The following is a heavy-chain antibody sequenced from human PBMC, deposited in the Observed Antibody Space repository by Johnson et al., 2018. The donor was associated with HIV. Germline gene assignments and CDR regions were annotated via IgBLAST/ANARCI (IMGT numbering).Heavy chain of an antibody. Sequence: MQLVESGGGLIQPGGSLRLSCAASGFTVSSNYMSWVRQAPGKGLEWVSVIYSCGSTYYADSVKGRFTISRDNSKNTLYLQMNSLRAEDTAVYYCASSFYQQLRAFDIWGQGTMVTVSS. V-gene: IGHV3-53*01. J-gene: IGHJ3*02. CDR2: IYSCGST. CDR3: ASSFYQQLRAFDI. D-gene: IGHD6-13*01. CDR1: GFTVSSNY.